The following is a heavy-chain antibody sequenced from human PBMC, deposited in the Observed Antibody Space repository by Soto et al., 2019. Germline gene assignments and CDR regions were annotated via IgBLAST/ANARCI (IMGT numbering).Heavy chain of an antibody. Sequence: QVQLQESGPGLVKPSQTLSLTCTVSGGSISSGGYYWSWIRQHPGKGLEWIGYIYYSGSTYYNPSLKSRVTISVDTSKIQFSLKLSSVTAADTAVYYCARDHCSGGSCYFDYWGQGTLVTVSS. CDR2: IYYSGST. J-gene: IGHJ4*02. CDR3: ARDHCSGGSCYFDY. V-gene: IGHV4-31*03. CDR1: GGSISSGGYY. D-gene: IGHD2-15*01.